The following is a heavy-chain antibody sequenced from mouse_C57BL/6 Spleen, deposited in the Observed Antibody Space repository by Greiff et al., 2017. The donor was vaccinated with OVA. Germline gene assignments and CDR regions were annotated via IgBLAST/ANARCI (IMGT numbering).Heavy chain of an antibody. CDR1: GYTFTSYW. CDR2: IDPSDSET. CDR3: ARDYGSSYEDWFAY. J-gene: IGHJ3*01. D-gene: IGHD1-1*01. V-gene: IGHV1-52*01. Sequence: VQLQQSGAELVRPGSSVKLSCKASGYTFTSYWMHWVKQRPIQGLEWIGNIDPSDSETHYNQKFKDKATLTVDKSSSTAYMQLSSLTSEDSAVYYCARDYGSSYEDWFAYWGQGTLVTVSA.